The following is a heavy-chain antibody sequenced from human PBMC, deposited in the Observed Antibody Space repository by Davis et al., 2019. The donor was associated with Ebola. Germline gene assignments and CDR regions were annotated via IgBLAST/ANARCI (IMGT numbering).Heavy chain of an antibody. CDR2: INHSGST. Sequence: SETLSLTCTVSGGSISSSSYYWGWIRQPPGKGLEWIGEINHSGSTNYNPSLKSRVTISVDTSKNQFSLKLSSVTAADTAVYYCASYSGYGTYYYYGMDVWGQGTTVTVSS. D-gene: IGHD5-12*01. J-gene: IGHJ6*02. V-gene: IGHV4-39*07. CDR1: GGSISSSSYY. CDR3: ASYSGYGTYYYYGMDV.